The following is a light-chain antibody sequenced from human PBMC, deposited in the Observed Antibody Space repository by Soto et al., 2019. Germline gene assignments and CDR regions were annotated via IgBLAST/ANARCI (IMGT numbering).Light chain of an antibody. J-gene: IGKJ1*01. CDR3: QQYNDWPRT. CDR1: QSVSGN. V-gene: IGKV3-15*01. CDR2: GAF. Sequence: EISMRQSPVTLSVSPGERASVSCRASQSVSGNLAWYQQKRGQAPSLLIYGAFTRATAIPASLSVTGSGTEFTPTISSLQSEDFALYYCQQYNDWPRTVDQGTKV.